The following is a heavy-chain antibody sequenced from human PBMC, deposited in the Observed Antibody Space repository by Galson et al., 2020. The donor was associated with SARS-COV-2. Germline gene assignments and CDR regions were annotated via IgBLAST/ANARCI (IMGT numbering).Heavy chain of an antibody. CDR2: IYYSGST. CDR3: ARDGSAAAGIKEYWFDP. CDR1: GGSISSSSYY. J-gene: IGHJ5*02. V-gene: IGHV4-39*07. D-gene: IGHD6-13*01. Sequence: SETLSLTCTVSGGSISSSSYYWGWIRQPPGKGLEWIGSIYYSGSTYYNPSLKSRVTISVDTSKNQFSLKLSSVTAADTAVYYCARDGSAAAGIKEYWFDPCGQGTLVTVSS.